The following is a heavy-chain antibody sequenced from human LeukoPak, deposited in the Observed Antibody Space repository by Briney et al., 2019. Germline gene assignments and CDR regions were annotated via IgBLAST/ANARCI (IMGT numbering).Heavy chain of an antibody. Sequence: GESLKISCKGSGYSFTSYWIGWVRQLPGKGLEWMGIIYPGDSDTRYSPSFQGQVTISADKSISTAYLQWSSLKASGTAIYSRGRQGRGEGAEGIDYWGQGTLVTVSS. CDR3: GRQGRGEGAEGIDY. J-gene: IGHJ4*02. CDR2: IYPGDSDT. CDR1: GYSFTSYW. D-gene: IGHD1-26*01. V-gene: IGHV5-51*01.